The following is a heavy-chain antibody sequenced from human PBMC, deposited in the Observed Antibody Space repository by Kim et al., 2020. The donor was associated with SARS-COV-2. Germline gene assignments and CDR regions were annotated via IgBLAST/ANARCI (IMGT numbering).Heavy chain of an antibody. J-gene: IGHJ4*02. D-gene: IGHD5-12*01. CDR2: IYYSGST. Sequence: SETLSLTCTVSGDSISSGGYYWSWIRQYPGKGLEWIGYIYYSGSTYYNPSLKGRVTISIDTSKSQFSLKLSSVTVADTAVYYCARDRDGYMQSDFWGQGTLVTVSS. CDR1: GDSISSGGYY. CDR3: ARDRDGYMQSDF. V-gene: IGHV4-31*03.